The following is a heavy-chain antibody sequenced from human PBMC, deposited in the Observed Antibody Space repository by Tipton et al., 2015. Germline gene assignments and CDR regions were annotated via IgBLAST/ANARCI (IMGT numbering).Heavy chain of an antibody. CDR1: GGSITSSTYY. CDR2: FFYSGST. CDR3: ACQDYDSLTRDYQTVDY. Sequence: GLVKPSETLSLTCTVSGGSITSSTYYWGWIRQPPGKGLEWIGSFFYSGSTYYNPSLKSRVTISADTSKNQFSLRLTSVTAADTAVYYCACQDYDSLTRDYQTVDYWGQGTLVTVSS. D-gene: IGHD3-9*01. V-gene: IGHV4-39*01. J-gene: IGHJ4*02.